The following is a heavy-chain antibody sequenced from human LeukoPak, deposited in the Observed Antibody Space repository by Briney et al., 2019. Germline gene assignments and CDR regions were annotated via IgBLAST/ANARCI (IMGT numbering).Heavy chain of an antibody. V-gene: IGHV3-21*01. J-gene: IGHJ6*03. Sequence: GGSLRLSCAASGFTFSSYSMNWVRQAPGKGLEWVSSISSSSSYIYYAGSVKGRFTISRDNAKNSLYLQMNSLRAEDTAVCYCARPVTTYYYYYYMDVWGKGTTVTVSS. CDR3: ARPVTTYYYYYYMDV. D-gene: IGHD1-14*01. CDR2: ISSSSSYI. CDR1: GFTFSSYS.